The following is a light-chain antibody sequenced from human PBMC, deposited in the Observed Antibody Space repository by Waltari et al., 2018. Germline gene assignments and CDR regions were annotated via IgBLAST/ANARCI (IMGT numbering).Light chain of an antibody. CDR3: QQYKDWPLT. CDR1: QSVRSR. Sequence: EIVMMQSPATLSVSPGEGATLSCRASQSVRSRLAWYQQKPGQTPRRLIYGASTRATGIPDRFSGSGSGTEFALTISSLQSEDLAGYCCQQYKDWPLTFGRWTKVEIK. V-gene: IGKV3D-15*01. J-gene: IGKJ4*01. CDR2: GAS.